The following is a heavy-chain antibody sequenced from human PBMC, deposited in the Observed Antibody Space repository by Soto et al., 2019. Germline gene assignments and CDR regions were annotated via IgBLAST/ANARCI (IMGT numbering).Heavy chain of an antibody. CDR1: GFTFTSSA. CDR3: AAEGDGYANSHYYQFLMIS. V-gene: IGHV1-58*01. J-gene: IGHJ6*02. Sequence: ASVKVSCKASGFTFTSSAVRWVRQARGQRLEWIGWIVVGRGNTNYAQKFQERVTITTDISTSPAYMELSSLRSEDTAVYYCAAEGDGYANSHYYQFLMISWGQGNT. D-gene: IGHD3-22*01. CDR2: IVVGRGNT.